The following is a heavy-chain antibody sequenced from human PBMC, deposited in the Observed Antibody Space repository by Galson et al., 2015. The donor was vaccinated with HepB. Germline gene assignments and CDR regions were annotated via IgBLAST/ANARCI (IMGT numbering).Heavy chain of an antibody. D-gene: IGHD3-22*01. V-gene: IGHV3-33*08. CDR2: IWYDGSNK. J-gene: IGHJ4*02. CDR1: GFTFSSYG. Sequence: SLRLSCAASGFTFSSYGMHWVRQAPGKGLEWVAVIWYDGSNKYYADSVKGRFTISRDNSKNTLYLQMNSLRAEDTAVYYCARGPPLYYYDSSGEIDYWGQGTLVTVSS. CDR3: ARGPPLYYYDSSGEIDY.